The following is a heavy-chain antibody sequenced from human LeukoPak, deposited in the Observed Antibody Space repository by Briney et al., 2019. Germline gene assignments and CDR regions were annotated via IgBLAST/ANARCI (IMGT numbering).Heavy chain of an antibody. Sequence: SVKVSCTPSGGTVSRYAISWGRQAPGQGRERRGRIIPIVGKANYAQKFQGRVTSAADKSTSTAYMELSSLRSEDTAVYYCAGQRVVVAATTLGGYFDYWGQGTLVTVSS. CDR3: AGQRVVVAATTLGGYFDY. CDR2: IIPIVGKA. D-gene: IGHD2-15*01. V-gene: IGHV1-69*04. CDR1: GGTVSRYA. J-gene: IGHJ4*02.